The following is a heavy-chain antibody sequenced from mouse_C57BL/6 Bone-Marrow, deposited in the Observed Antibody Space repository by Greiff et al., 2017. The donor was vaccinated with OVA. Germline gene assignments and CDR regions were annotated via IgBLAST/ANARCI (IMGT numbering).Heavy chain of an antibody. CDR2: INPGSGGT. J-gene: IGHJ4*01. D-gene: IGHD1-1*01. Sequence: QVHVKQSGAELVRPGTSVKVSCKASGYAFTNYLIEWVKQRPGQGLEWIGVINPGSGGTNYNEKFKGKATLTADKSSSTAYMQLSSLTSEDSAVYFCARHYYGSSYVEDFYYAMDYWGQGTSVTVSS. CDR3: ARHYYGSSYVEDFYYAMDY. V-gene: IGHV1-54*01. CDR1: GYAFTNYL.